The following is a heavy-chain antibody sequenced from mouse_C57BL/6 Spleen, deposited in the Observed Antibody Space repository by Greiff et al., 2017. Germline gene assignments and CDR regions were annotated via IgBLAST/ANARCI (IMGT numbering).Heavy chain of an antibody. Sequence: QVQLQQSGAELVRPGASVTLSCKASGYTFTDYEMHWVKQTPVHGLEWIGAIDPETGGTAYNQKFKGKAILTADKSSSTAYMELRSLTSEDSAVYYCTRYYYGSSCAYWGQGTLVTVSA. V-gene: IGHV1-15*01. D-gene: IGHD1-1*01. CDR2: IDPETGGT. CDR1: GYTFTDYE. CDR3: TRYYYGSSCAY. J-gene: IGHJ3*01.